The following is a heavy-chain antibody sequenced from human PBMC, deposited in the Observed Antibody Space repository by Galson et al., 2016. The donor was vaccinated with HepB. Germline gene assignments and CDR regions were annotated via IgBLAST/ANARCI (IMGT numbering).Heavy chain of an antibody. CDR3: AYSDYPNDAFEI. V-gene: IGHV1-2*04. D-gene: IGHD5-12*01. CDR2: VNPNSGGT. J-gene: IGHJ3*02. Sequence: SVKVSCKASGYRFSGYYMHWVRQAPGQGLEWMGWVNPNSGGTNYAQRFQGWVTMTRDTSISTAYMELSRLTSDDTAVYYCAYSDYPNDAFEIWGQGTMVTVSS. CDR1: GYRFSGYY.